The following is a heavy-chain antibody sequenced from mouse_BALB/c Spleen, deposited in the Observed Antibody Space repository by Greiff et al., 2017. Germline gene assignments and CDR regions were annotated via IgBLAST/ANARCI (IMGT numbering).Heavy chain of an antibody. V-gene: IGHV1-15*01. CDR3: TRSYYGSFYAMDY. CDR2: IDPETGGT. J-gene: IGHJ4*01. Sequence: VQLQQSGAELVRPGASVTLSCKASGYTFTDYEMHWVKQTPVHGLEWIGAIDPETGGTAYNQKFKGKATLTADKSSSTAYMELRSLTSEDSAVYYCTRSYYGSFYAMDYWGQGTSVTVSS. D-gene: IGHD1-1*01. CDR1: GYTFTDYE.